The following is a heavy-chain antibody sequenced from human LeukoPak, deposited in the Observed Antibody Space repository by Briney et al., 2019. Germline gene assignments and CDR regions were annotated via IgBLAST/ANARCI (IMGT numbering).Heavy chain of an antibody. Sequence: GGSLRLSYVVSGFNLQNYAMSWVRQAPGKGLEWVSHVSPSGRSTYYADSVWGRFTISRDNSNNTLFLQMSSLRVEDTAVYYCARAARAGAQYFDWWGQGVLVTVSS. CDR1: GFNLQNYA. CDR3: ARAARAGAQYFDW. D-gene: IGHD2/OR15-2a*01. V-gene: IGHV3-23*01. J-gene: IGHJ4*02. CDR2: VSPSGRST.